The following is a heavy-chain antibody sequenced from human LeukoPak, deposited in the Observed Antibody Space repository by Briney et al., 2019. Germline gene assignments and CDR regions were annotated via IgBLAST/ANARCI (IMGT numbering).Heavy chain of an antibody. Sequence: GGSLRLSCSASGFTFSSYAMHWVRQAPGKGLEYASAISSNGGSTYYADSVKGRFTISRDHSKNTLYLQMSSLRAEDTAVYYCVKTPQYYYDSSGFYSNWGQGTLVTVSS. J-gene: IGHJ4*02. CDR3: VKTPQYYYDSSGFYSN. V-gene: IGHV3-64D*09. CDR2: ISSNGGST. CDR1: GFTFSSYA. D-gene: IGHD3-22*01.